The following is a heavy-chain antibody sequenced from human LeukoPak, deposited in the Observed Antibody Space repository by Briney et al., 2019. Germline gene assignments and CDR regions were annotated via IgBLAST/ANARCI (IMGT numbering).Heavy chain of an antibody. D-gene: IGHD6-19*01. J-gene: IGHJ4*02. CDR3: AKSAPHQWLGSFDY. Sequence: GGTLRLSCAASGFSFSTYTMNWVRQAPGKGLEWVSAINGRGDRTSYADSAKGRFTTTRDNSKNTLYLQMNSLRADDTAVYYCAKSAPHQWLGSFDYWGQGTLVTVSS. V-gene: IGHV3-23*01. CDR2: INGRGDRT. CDR1: GFSFSTYT.